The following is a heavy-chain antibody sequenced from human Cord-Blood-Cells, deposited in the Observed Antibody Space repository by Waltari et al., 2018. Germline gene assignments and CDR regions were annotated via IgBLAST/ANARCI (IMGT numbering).Heavy chain of an antibody. V-gene: IGHV3-30*04. CDR2: ISYDGSNK. D-gene: IGHD6-13*01. J-gene: IGHJ4*02. CDR1: GCTVSSYA. CDR3: ATPSSSWYYFDY. Sequence: QVQLVESGGGVVQPGRSLRLSCAASGCTVSSYARHWVRQAPDKGLGWVAVISYDGSNKYSADSVKGRFTISRDNSKNTLYLQMNSLRAEDTAVYYCATPSSSWYYFDYWGQGTLVTVSS.